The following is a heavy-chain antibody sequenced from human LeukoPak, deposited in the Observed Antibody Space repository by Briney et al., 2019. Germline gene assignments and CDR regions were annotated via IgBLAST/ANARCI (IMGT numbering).Heavy chain of an antibody. J-gene: IGHJ4*02. V-gene: IGHV4-31*03. Sequence: PSETLPLTCTVSGGSISSGGYYWSWIRQHPGKGLEWIGYIYYSGSTYYNPSLKSRVTISVDTSKNQFSLKLSSVTAADTAVYYCASSYDSSGQGFDYWGQGTLVTVSS. CDR1: GGSISSGGYY. CDR3: ASSYDSSGQGFDY. D-gene: IGHD3-22*01. CDR2: IYYSGST.